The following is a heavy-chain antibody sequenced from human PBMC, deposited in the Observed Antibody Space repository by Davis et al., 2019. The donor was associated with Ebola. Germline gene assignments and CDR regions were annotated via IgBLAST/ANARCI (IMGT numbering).Heavy chain of an antibody. D-gene: IGHD3-3*01. Sequence: PGGSLRLSCAASGFTFTAYSMNWVRQAPAKGLEWISYIHIGDGRIYYADSVKGRFTISRDNSKNTLYLQMSSLRAEDTAVYYCAKGRHSTYYDFWIAYYDYWGRGTLVTVSS. CDR1: GFTFTAYS. CDR2: IHIGDGRI. J-gene: IGHJ4*02. CDR3: AKGRHSTYYDFWIAYYDY. V-gene: IGHV3-23*01.